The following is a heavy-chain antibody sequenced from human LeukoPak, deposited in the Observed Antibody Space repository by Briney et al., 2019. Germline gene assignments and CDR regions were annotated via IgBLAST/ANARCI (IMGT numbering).Heavy chain of an antibody. CDR2: IKQDGSEK. D-gene: IGHD6-19*01. V-gene: IGHV3-7*01. J-gene: IGHJ4*02. CDR3: AKYLGGGWLPFDC. Sequence: GGSLRLSCAASGFTFSSYWMSWVRQAPGKGLEWVANIKQDGSEKYYVDSVEGRFTISRDNAKNSLYLEMNSLTAEDTAVYYCAKYLGGGWLPFDCWGQGTLVTVSS. CDR1: GFTFSSYW.